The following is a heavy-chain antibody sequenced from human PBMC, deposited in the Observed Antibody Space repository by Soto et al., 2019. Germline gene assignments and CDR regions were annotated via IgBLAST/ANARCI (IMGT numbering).Heavy chain of an antibody. CDR2: ISSSGSTI. CDR1: GFTFSDYY. D-gene: IGHD6-13*01. V-gene: IGHV3-11*01. CDR3: ARDLAARHYYYYYMDV. J-gene: IGHJ6*03. Sequence: QVQLVESGGGLVKPGGSLRLSCAASGFTFSDYYMSWIRQAPGTGLEWVSYISSSGSTIYYAESVKGRFTISRDNAKNSLYLQMNSLRAEDTAVYYCARDLAARHYYYYYMDVWGKGTTVTVSS.